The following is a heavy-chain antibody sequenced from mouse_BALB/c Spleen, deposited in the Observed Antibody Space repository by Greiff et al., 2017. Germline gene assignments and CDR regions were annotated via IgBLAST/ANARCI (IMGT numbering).Heavy chain of an antibody. CDR1: GFTFSSYT. Sequence: EVQGVESGGGLVKPGGSLKLSCAASGFTFSSYTMSWVRQTPEKRLEWVATISSGGSYTYYPDSVKGRFTISRDNAKNTLYLQMSSLKSEDTAMYYCTRDKGYGNYAYLDYWGQGTTLTVSS. CDR2: ISSGGSYT. CDR3: TRDKGYGNYAYLDY. D-gene: IGHD2-10*02. J-gene: IGHJ2*01. V-gene: IGHV5-6-4*01.